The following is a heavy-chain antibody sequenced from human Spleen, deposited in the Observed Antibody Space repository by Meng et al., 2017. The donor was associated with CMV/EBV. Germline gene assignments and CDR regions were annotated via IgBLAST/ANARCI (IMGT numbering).Heavy chain of an antibody. CDR1: GFTFSTYD. CDR3: ARAGIMEYNWFDP. Sequence: GESLKISCTASGFTFSTYDFHWVRQPTGKGLEWVSSIGTVGDTYSIGSVKGRFIISRDNAKNTLYLQMNSLRAEDTAVYYCARAGIMEYNWFDPWGQGTLVTVSS. J-gene: IGHJ5*02. CDR2: IGTVGDT. V-gene: IGHV3-13*01. D-gene: IGHD1-26*01.